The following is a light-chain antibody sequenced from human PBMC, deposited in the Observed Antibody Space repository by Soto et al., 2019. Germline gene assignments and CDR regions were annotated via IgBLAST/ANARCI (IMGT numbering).Light chain of an antibody. CDR1: SSDVGGYNL. V-gene: IGLV2-23*03. J-gene: IGLJ1*01. CDR2: EGT. Sequence: LTQPASVSGSPEQSITISCTGTSSDVGGYNLVSWYQQYPGKAPKLIIYEGTERPSGISNRFSGSKSGNTASLTISGLQAEDEADYYCSSYAGSSSFPYVFGTGTKVNVL. CDR3: SSYAGSSSFPYV.